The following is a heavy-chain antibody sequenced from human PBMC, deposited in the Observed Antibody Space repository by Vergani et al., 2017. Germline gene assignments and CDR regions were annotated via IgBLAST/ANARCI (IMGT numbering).Heavy chain of an antibody. CDR3: AREGSVRFLEWLGNWFDP. CDR1: GYTFTGYY. D-gene: IGHD3-3*01. J-gene: IGHJ5*02. V-gene: IGHV1-2*02. Sequence: QVQLVQSGAEVKKPGASVKVSCKASGYTFTGYYMHWVRQAPGQGLEWMGWINPNNGGTNYAQKFQGRVTMTRDTSISTAYMELSRLRSDETAVYYGAREGSVRFLEWLGNWFDPWGQGTLVTVSS. CDR2: INPNNGGT.